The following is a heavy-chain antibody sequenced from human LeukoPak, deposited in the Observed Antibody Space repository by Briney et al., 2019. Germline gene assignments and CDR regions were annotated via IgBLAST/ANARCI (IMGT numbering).Heavy chain of an antibody. J-gene: IGHJ5*01. CDR1: GYTFTSYG. Sequence: GASVKVSCKASGYTFTSYGISWVRQASGQGLEWMGWISAYNGDTEYAQNFQGRVTLTTDTSTRTAYMELTSLRSDDTAVYYCARDSRIAVAGTGSWFGFWGQGTLVTVSS. CDR2: ISAYNGDT. D-gene: IGHD6-19*01. V-gene: IGHV1-18*01. CDR3: ARDSRIAVAGTGSWFGF.